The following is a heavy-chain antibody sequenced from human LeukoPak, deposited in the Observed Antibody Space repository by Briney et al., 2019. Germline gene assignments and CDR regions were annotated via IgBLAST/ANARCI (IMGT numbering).Heavy chain of an antibody. CDR2: INPNSGAT. CDR1: GYTFSDHN. D-gene: IGHD6-13*01. J-gene: IGHJ4*02. CDR3: ASPSGSSWYSKYYFVH. Sequence: ASVTVSCKASGYTFSDHNMHWIRQAPGQGLEWMGWINPNSGATNYAQKFQGRVTMTRDTSTSTYLELNRLRSDDTAVYYCASPSGSSWYSKYYFVHWGLGTLVTVSS. V-gene: IGHV1-2*02.